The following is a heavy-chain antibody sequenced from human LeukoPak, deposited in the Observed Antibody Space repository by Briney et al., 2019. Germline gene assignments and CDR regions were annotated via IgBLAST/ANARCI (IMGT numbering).Heavy chain of an antibody. CDR2: IYSGGST. J-gene: IGHJ6*02. CDR3: AREFQYGSGSYDLNYYGMDV. CDR1: GFTFSSYA. Sequence: GGSLRLSCAASGFTFSSYAMSWVRQAPGKGLEWVSVIYSGGSTYYADSVKGRFTISRDNSKNTLYLQMNSLRAEDTAVYYCAREFQYGSGSYDLNYYGMDVWGQGTTVTVSS. D-gene: IGHD3-10*01. V-gene: IGHV3-53*01.